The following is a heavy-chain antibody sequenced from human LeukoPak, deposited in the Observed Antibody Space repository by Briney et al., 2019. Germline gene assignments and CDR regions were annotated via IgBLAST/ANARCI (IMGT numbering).Heavy chain of an antibody. CDR1: GGTFSSYA. D-gene: IGHD3-22*01. J-gene: IGHJ4*02. Sequence: SVTVSCKASGGTFSSYAISWVRQAPGQGLEWTGRIIPIFGIANYAQKFQGRVTITADKSTSTAYMELSSLRSEDTAVYYCAREPEGSGYIPFDYWGQGTLVTVSS. V-gene: IGHV1-69*04. CDR2: IIPIFGIA. CDR3: AREPEGSGYIPFDY.